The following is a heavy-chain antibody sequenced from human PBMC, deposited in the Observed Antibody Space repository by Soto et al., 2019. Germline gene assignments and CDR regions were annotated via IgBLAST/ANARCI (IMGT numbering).Heavy chain of an antibody. CDR1: GFTFSSYA. CDR2: ISGSGGST. CDR3: AKSLRVVVVVAATPSYYYYGMDV. V-gene: IGHV3-23*01. D-gene: IGHD2-15*01. J-gene: IGHJ6*02. Sequence: GSLRLSCAASGFTFSSYAMSWVRQAPGKGLEWVSAISGSGGSTYYADSVKGRFTISRDNSKNTLYLQMNSLRAEDTAVYYCAKSLRVVVVVAATPSYYYYGMDVWGQGTTVTVSS.